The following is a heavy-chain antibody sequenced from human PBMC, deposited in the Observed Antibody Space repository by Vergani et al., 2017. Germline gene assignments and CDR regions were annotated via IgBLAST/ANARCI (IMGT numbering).Heavy chain of an antibody. J-gene: IGHJ6*02. CDR1: GGTFSSYA. CDR3: ARIRAVAGTLDYYYGMDV. Sequence: GSSVKVSCKASGGTFSSYAISWVRQAPVQGLEWMGGIIPIFGTANYAQKFQVRVTITADESTSTAYMELSSLRSEDTAVYYCARIRAVAGTLDYYYGMDVWGQGTTVTVSS. CDR2: IIPIFGTA. D-gene: IGHD6-19*01. V-gene: IGHV1-69*01.